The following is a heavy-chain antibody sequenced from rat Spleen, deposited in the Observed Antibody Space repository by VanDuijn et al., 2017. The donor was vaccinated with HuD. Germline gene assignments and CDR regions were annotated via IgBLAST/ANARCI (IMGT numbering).Heavy chain of an antibody. Sequence: EVQLVESGGGLVQPGRSLKLSCAASGFTFSNYDMAWVRQAPKKGLEWVAFISYYGSSTYYRDSVKGRFTISRDNAKSTLSLQMDSLRSEDTATYYCARRHYGYTDYFDYWGQGVMVTVSS. J-gene: IGHJ2*01. CDR3: ARRHYGYTDYFDY. CDR1: GFTFSNYD. V-gene: IGHV5-29*01. CDR2: ISYYGSST. D-gene: IGHD1-9*01.